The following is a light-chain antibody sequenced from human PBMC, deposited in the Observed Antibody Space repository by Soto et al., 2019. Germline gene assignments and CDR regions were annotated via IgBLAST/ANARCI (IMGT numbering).Light chain of an antibody. CDR1: QSVSSSY. V-gene: IGKV3-20*01. J-gene: IGKJ2*01. CDR2: GAS. CDR3: QQYGSAPKYT. Sequence: EIVLTQSPGTLSLSPGERATLSCRASQSVSSSYLAWYQQKPGQAPRLLIYGASSRATGIPDRFSGSGSGTDFTLPISRLEPEDFAVYYCQQYGSAPKYTFGQGTKLEIK.